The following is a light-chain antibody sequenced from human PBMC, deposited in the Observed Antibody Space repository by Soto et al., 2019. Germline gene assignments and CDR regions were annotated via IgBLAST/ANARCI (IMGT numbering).Light chain of an antibody. CDR1: SSNLGTGYD. J-gene: IGLJ3*02. CDR3: QSYDISLSAWV. CDR2: AND. Sequence: QSVLTQPPSVSGAPGQKVTISCTGSSSNLGTGYDVHWYQQYPGRAPKLLIYANDKRPAGGPDRIAGSKSGTSASLAMTGLQAEDEADYYCQSYDISLSAWVFGGGTKLTVL. V-gene: IGLV1-40*01.